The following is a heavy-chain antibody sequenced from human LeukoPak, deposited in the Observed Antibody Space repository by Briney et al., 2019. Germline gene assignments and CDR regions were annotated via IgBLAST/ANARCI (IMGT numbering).Heavy chain of an antibody. CDR1: GFTFSSHA. V-gene: IGHV3-23*01. Sequence: PGGSLRLSCAASGFTFSSHAMTWVRQAPGKGLEWVSGIGGSSGKTFYTDSVKGRFTISRDNSKNTLYLQMNALRAEDTAIYFWAKQPYQHVSGSPSWLDPWGQGTLVTVSS. CDR3: AKQPYQHVSGSPSWLDP. J-gene: IGHJ5*02. CDR2: IGGSSGKT. D-gene: IGHD3-10*01.